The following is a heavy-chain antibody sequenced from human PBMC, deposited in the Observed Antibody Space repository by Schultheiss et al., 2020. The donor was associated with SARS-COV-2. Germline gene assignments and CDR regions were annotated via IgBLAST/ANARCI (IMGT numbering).Heavy chain of an antibody. Sequence: GESLKISCKASGGTFSSYAISWVRQAPGQGLEWMGWISAYNGNTNYAQKLQGRVTMTTDTSTSTAYMELRSLRSDDTAVYYCARDGGPTVTTLGTDGMDVWGQGTTVTVSS. CDR3: ARDGGPTVTTLGTDGMDV. V-gene: IGHV1-18*01. CDR1: GGTFSSYA. J-gene: IGHJ6*02. CDR2: ISAYNGNT. D-gene: IGHD4-17*01.